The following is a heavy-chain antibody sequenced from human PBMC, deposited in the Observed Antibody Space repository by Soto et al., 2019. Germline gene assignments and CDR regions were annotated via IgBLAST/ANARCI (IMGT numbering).Heavy chain of an antibody. CDR1: GDTFSSYT. V-gene: IGHV1-69*02. D-gene: IGHD2-21*02. J-gene: IGHJ6*02. CDR2: VIPVLGVT. Sequence: QVQLVQSGAELKKPGSSVKVSCRSGGDTFSSYTVSWVRQAPGQGLEWMGRVIPVLGVTNYARKFQGRGSITAEKATSTAYLELRSLTSEDSGVYYCARRRYCGADCYSQYYYGMDIWGQGTTVTVSS. CDR3: ARRRYCGADCYSQYYYGMDI.